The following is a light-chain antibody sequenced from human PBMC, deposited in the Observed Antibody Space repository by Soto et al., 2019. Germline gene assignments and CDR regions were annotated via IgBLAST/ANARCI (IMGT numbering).Light chain of an antibody. J-gene: IGLJ2*01. Sequence: QPVLTQPRSVSGPPGQSVSISCSGTSSDVGTYNSVSWYQQHPGKAPKLMIYDVSKRPSGVPDRFSGSKSGNTASLTISGLQAEDEADYYCCSYAGGYTHAVFGGGTKLTVL. CDR3: CSYAGGYTHAV. CDR2: DVS. V-gene: IGLV2-11*01. CDR1: SSDVGTYNS.